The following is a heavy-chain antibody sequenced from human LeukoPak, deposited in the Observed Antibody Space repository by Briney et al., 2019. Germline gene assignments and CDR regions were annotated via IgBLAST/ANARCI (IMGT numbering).Heavy chain of an antibody. J-gene: IGHJ4*02. V-gene: IGHV3-66*02. CDR3: ARDLRMITFGGVIAQGDY. CDR1: GFTVSSNY. D-gene: IGHD3-16*02. CDR2: IYSGGST. Sequence: PGGSLRLFCAASGFTVSSNYMSWVRQAPGKGLEWVSVIYSGGSTYYADSVKGRFTISRDNSKNTLYLQMNSLRAEDTAVYYCARDLRMITFGGVIAQGDYWGQGTLVTVSS.